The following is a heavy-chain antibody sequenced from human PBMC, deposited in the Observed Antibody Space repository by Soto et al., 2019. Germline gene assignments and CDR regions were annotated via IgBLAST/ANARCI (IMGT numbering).Heavy chain of an antibody. CDR3: ARISPHDYGDWNAFDI. Sequence: QVTLKESGPVLVKPTETLTLTCTVSGFSLSNARMGVSWIRQPPGQALEWLAHIFSNDEKSYSTSLKSRLTISKDTSKSQVVLTMTNMDPVDTATYYCARISPHDYGDWNAFDIWGQGTMVTVSS. CDR2: IFSNDEK. J-gene: IGHJ3*02. V-gene: IGHV2-26*01. D-gene: IGHD4-17*01. CDR1: GFSLSNARMG.